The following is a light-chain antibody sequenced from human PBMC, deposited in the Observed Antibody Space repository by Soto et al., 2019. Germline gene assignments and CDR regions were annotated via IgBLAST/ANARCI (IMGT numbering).Light chain of an antibody. Sequence: EIVLTQSPGTLSLSPGERATLSCRASQSVTNSYLAWYQQKPGQAPRLLIYGASSRATGIPDRFSGSGSGTDFNLTISRLEPEDFAVYYCQQYRTSTYTFGQGTRLEIK. CDR3: QQYRTSTYT. V-gene: IGKV3-20*01. CDR1: QSVTNSY. CDR2: GAS. J-gene: IGKJ5*01.